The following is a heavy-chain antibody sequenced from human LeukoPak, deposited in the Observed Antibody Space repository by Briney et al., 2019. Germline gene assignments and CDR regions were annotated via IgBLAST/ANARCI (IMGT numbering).Heavy chain of an antibody. J-gene: IGHJ4*02. CDR1: GFTFSSYA. CDR3: ARSPAIAAAGLFDY. V-gene: IGHV3-23*01. D-gene: IGHD6-13*01. CDR2: ISGSGGST. Sequence: GGSLRLSCAASGFTFSSYAMSWVRQAPGKGLEWVSAISGSGGSTYYADSVKGRFTISRDNSKNTLYLQMNSLRAEDTAVYYSARSPAIAAAGLFDYWGQGTLVTVSS.